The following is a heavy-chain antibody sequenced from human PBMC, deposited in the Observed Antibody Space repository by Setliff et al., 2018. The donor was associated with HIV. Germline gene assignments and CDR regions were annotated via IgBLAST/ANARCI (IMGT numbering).Heavy chain of an antibody. V-gene: IGHV3-43*01. CDR3: VKDMQVGPKFWSTFEP. Sequence: GGSLRLSCAASGFTFDYDSMPWVRQGPGKGLEWGFLISWDGGGAYYADSVKGRFTITRDNSKNSLYLKMNSLRTEDTALYYCVKDMQVGPKFWSTFEPLGQGTLVTVSS. CDR2: ISWDGGGA. D-gene: IGHD3-3*01. CDR1: GFTFDYDS. J-gene: IGHJ5*01.